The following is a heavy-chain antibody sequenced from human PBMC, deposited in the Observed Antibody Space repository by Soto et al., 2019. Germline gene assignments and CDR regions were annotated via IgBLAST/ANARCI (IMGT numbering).Heavy chain of an antibody. CDR1: GFSFSSSW. D-gene: IGHD1-26*01. CDR3: ARKGGDN. CDR2: INQDGNEK. Sequence: VGSLRLSCAGSGFSFSSSWMNWVRQAPGKGLEWVANINQDGNEKYYVDSVKGRFTISRDNPKNSLYLQMNSLRADDTAVYYCARKGGDNWGQGALVTVSS. J-gene: IGHJ4*02. V-gene: IGHV3-7*01.